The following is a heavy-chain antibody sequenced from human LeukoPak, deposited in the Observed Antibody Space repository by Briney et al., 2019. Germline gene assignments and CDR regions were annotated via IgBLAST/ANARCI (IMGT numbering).Heavy chain of an antibody. D-gene: IGHD2-2*01. CDR3: ARGEYQLLNQYMDV. CDR2: IYYSGST. J-gene: IGHJ6*03. CDR1: GGSISSYY. V-gene: IGHV4-59*01. Sequence: PSETLSLTCTVSGGSISSYYWSWIRQPPGKGLEWIGYIYYSGSTNYNPSLKSRVTISVDTSKNQFSLKLSSVTAADTAVYYCARGEYQLLNQYMDVWGKGTTDTISS.